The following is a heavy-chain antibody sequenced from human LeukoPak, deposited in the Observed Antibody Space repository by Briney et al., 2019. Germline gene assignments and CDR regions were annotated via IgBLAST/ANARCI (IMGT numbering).Heavy chain of an antibody. CDR1: GGSISSGSYY. CDR2: IYTSGST. D-gene: IGHD3-10*01. V-gene: IGHV4-61*02. Sequence: SQTLSLTCTVPGGSISSGSYYWSWIRQPAGKGLEWIGRIYTSGSTNYNPSLKSRVTISVDRSKNQFSLKLSSVTAADTAVYYCARTFADPITMVRRGAWFDPWGQGTLVTVSS. J-gene: IGHJ5*02. CDR3: ARTFADPITMVRRGAWFDP.